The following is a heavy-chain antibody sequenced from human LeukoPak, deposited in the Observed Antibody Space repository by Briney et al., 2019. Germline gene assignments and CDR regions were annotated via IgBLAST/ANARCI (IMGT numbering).Heavy chain of an antibody. CDR2: IYYSGST. J-gene: IGHJ4*02. CDR3: ATYRQVLLPFES. CDR1: GGSISSDY. D-gene: IGHD2-8*02. Sequence: KPSETLSLTCTVSGGSISSDYWSWIRQPPRKGLEWIGYIYYSGSTNSNPSLKSRVTISLDTSKNQFSLKLSSVTAADTAIYYCATYRQVLLPFESWGQGTLVTVSS. V-gene: IGHV4-59*08.